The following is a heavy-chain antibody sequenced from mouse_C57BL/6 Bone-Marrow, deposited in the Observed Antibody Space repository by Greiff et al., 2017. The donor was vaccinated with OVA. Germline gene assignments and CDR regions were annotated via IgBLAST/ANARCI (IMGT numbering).Heavy chain of an antibody. V-gene: IGHV1-74*01. D-gene: IGHD1-1*01. Sequence: QVQLQQPGAELVKPGASVKVSCKASGYTFTSYWMHWVKQRPGQGLEWIGRIHPSDSDTNYNQKFKGKATLTVDKSSSTAYMQLSSLTSEDSAVYYCAITYYYYGSSYYAMDYWGQGTSVTVSS. CDR3: AITYYYYGSSYYAMDY. CDR2: IHPSDSDT. CDR1: GYTFTSYW. J-gene: IGHJ4*01.